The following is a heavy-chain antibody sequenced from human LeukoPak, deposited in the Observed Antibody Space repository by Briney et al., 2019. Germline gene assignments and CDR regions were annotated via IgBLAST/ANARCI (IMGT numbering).Heavy chain of an antibody. Sequence: SETLSLTCTVSGGSVSSGSYYWSWIRQPPGKGLEWIGYIYYSGSTKYNPSLKSRVTISVDTSKNQFSLKLSSVTAADTAVYYCARDTTNVYYYDTSGYDHWGQGTLVTVSS. CDR2: IYYSGST. J-gene: IGHJ4*02. D-gene: IGHD3-22*01. V-gene: IGHV4-61*01. CDR3: ARDTTNVYYYDTSGYDH. CDR1: GGSVSSGSYY.